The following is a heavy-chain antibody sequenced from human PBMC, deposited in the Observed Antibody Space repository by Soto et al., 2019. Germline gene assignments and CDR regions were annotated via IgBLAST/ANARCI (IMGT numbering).Heavy chain of an antibody. CDR2: IYPGDSDT. CDR3: ASSRLSCSSTRCQWYDAFDI. V-gene: IGHV5-51*01. CDR1: GYSFTSYW. D-gene: IGHD2-2*01. J-gene: IGHJ3*02. Sequence: GESLKISCKGSGYSFTSYWIGWVRQMPGKGLEWMGIIYPGDSDTRYSPSFQGQVTISADKSISTAYLQWSSLKASDTAMYYCASSRLSCSSTRCQWYDAFDIWGQGTMVTVSS.